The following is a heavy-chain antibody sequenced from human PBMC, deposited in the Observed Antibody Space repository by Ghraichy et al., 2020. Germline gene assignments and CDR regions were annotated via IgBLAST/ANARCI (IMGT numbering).Heavy chain of an antibody. Sequence: SETLSLTCTISGGSISRSYWSWIRQPPGEGLEWIGYIYSSGSTNYTPSLRSRVTMSVDTSRNQFSLKLSSVTGADTAVYYCARDHISSFGELLSLNPNDAFDIWGPGTMVTVSS. D-gene: IGHD3-10*01. CDR2: IYSSGST. J-gene: IGHJ3*02. CDR1: GGSISRSY. V-gene: IGHV4-59*01. CDR3: ARDHISSFGELLSLNPNDAFDI.